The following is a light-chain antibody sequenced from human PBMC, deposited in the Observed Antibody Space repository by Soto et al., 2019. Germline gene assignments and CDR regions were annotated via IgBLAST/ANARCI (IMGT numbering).Light chain of an antibody. CDR1: QRVSNS. Sequence: TPSAGTVCLSPGERGTLSCRATQRVSNSLAWYQQKSGQAPRLLIYDASFRATGIPARFSGSGSGTDFTLTISSLEPEDFAVYYCQQYGSSPITFGKGTRLEIK. CDR2: DAS. CDR3: QQYGSSPIT. J-gene: IGKJ5*01. V-gene: IGKV3-20*01.